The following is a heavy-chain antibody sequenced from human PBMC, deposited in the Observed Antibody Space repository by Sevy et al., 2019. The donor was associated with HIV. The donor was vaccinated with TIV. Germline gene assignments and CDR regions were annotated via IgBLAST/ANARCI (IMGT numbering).Heavy chain of an antibody. D-gene: IGHD2-15*01. CDR1: GFDIRSNY. J-gene: IGHJ4*02. V-gene: IGHV3-53*01. CDR2: IYAGGTA. CDR3: ASEYCSRGSCFFDY. Sequence: GGSLRLSCVVSGFDIRSNYMSWVRQAPGKGLEWVSHIYAGGTAYYADSVKGRFTFSRDDSKNTVSLQMRSLRVEDSAVYYCASEYCSRGSCFFDYWVQGIQVTVSS.